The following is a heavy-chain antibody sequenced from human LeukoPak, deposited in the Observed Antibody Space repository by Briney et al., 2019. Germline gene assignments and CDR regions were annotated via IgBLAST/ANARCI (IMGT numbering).Heavy chain of an antibody. CDR1: GFTFIGYA. CDR2: ISFDGTNK. CDR3: ARGGGTTDSAWYGYYFDH. D-gene: IGHD6-19*01. J-gene: IGHJ4*02. Sequence: GGSLRLSCAVSGFTFIGYAMHWVRQAPGKGLEWVAVISFDGTNKYYAATVKGRFTMSRDNSKNTLYVQMNSLRPEDTAVYYCARGGGTTDSAWYGYYFDHWGQGTLVTVSS. V-gene: IGHV3-30*04.